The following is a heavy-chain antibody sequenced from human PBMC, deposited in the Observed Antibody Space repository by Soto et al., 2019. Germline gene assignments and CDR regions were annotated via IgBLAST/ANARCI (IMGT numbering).Heavy chain of an antibody. V-gene: IGHV1-18*01. Sequence: QVQLAQSGAEVKKPGASVKVSCKASGYTFTSYGISWVRQAPGQGLEWMGWISAYNGNTNYAQKLQGRVTMTTDTSTSTAYMELRSLRSDDTAVYYCARPSWGDCSSTSCQPFDYWGQGTLVTVSS. CDR3: ARPSWGDCSSTSCQPFDY. D-gene: IGHD2-2*01. J-gene: IGHJ4*02. CDR1: GYTFTSYG. CDR2: ISAYNGNT.